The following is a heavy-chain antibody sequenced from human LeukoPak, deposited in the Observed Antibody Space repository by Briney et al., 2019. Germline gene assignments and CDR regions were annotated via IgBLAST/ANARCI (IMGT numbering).Heavy chain of an antibody. Sequence: PSETLSLTCTVSGALISSGYYWDWIRQPPGKGLEWIGNIYHSGSTYYNPSLKSRVTISVDTSKNQFSLKLSSVTAADTAVYYCARATRGYYYMDVWGKGTTVTVSS. CDR1: GALISSGYY. V-gene: IGHV4-38-2*02. CDR2: IYHSGST. CDR3: ARATRGYYYMDV. J-gene: IGHJ6*03.